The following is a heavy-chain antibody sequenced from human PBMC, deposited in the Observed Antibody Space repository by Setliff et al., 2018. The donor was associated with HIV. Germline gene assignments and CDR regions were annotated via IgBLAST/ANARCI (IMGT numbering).Heavy chain of an antibody. Sequence: GSLRLSCSASGFSFSNFWMHWVRQAPGKGVEWVSVIFSGGDSTYYADSVKGRFIISRDNSKNTLYLQMNSLRAEDTAVYFCARYVRPPYYFDYWGQGALVTVSS. V-gene: IGHV3-23*03. CDR3: ARYVRPPYYFDY. CDR2: IFSGGDST. J-gene: IGHJ4*02. CDR1: GFSFSNFW. D-gene: IGHD3-10*01.